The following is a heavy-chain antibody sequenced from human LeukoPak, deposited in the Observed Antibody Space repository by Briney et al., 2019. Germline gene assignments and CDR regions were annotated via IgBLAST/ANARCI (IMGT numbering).Heavy chain of an antibody. V-gene: IGHV1-69*04. J-gene: IGHJ4*02. CDR1: GGTFSSYA. Sequence: ASVKVSCKASGGTFSSYAISWVRQAPGQGLEWMGRIIPILGIANYAQKFQGRVTITADKSTSTAYMELSSLRSEDTAVYYCATMLEGYNFDYWGQGTLVTVSS. CDR2: IIPILGIA. CDR3: ATMLEGYNFDY. D-gene: IGHD5-24*01.